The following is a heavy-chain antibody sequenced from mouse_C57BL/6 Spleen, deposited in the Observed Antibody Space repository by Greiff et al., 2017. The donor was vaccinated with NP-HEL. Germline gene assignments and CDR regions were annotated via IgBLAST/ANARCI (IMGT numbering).Heavy chain of an antibody. CDR1: GFTFSDYY. CDR3: AREDDYPFAY. D-gene: IGHD2-4*01. CDR2: INYDGSST. J-gene: IGHJ3*01. Sequence: EVQVVESEGGLVQPGSSMKLSCTASGFTFSDYYMAWVRQVPEKGLEWVANINYDGSSTYYLDSLKSRFIISRDNAKNILYLQMSSLKSEDTATYYCAREDDYPFAYWGQGTLVTVSA. V-gene: IGHV5-16*01.